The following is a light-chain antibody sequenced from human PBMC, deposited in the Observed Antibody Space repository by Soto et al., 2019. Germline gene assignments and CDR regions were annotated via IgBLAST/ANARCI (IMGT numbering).Light chain of an antibody. Sequence: QSVLTQPPSASGTPGQRVTISCSGSTSNIGGNSVNWYQQLPGMAPKLLMYSNSHRPSGVPDRFSSSKSGTSASLAISGLQSEDEADYYCAVWDDSLNGYVFGTGTKVTVL. V-gene: IGLV1-44*01. CDR2: SNS. CDR3: AVWDDSLNGYV. CDR1: TSNIGGNS. J-gene: IGLJ1*01.